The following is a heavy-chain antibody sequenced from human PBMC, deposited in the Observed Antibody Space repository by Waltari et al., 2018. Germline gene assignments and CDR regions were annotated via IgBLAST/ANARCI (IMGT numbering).Heavy chain of an antibody. CDR3: ARGRYYFDSSGYDY. V-gene: IGHV4-34*01. J-gene: IGHJ4*02. CDR1: GGSFSGYY. D-gene: IGHD3-22*01. Sequence: QVQLQQWGAGLLKPSETLSLSCGVYGGSFSGYYWTWIRKTPGKGLEWIGEVDYSGMPDYNPSLKSRVTISIDTSKNEFSLKVTSVTAADTAVYYCARGRYYFDSSGYDYWGQGTLVTVSS. CDR2: VDYSGMP.